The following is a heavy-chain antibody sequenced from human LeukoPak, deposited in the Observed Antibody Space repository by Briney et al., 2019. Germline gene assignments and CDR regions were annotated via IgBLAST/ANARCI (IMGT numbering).Heavy chain of an antibody. V-gene: IGHV4-59*08. CDR1: GDSISTYY. D-gene: IGHD5/OR15-5a*01. Sequence: SETLSLTCTVSGDSISTYYWTWIRQPPGKGLEWIGYIYSGSTNYNPSLNSRVTISVDTSKNQFSLKLSSVTATDTALYYCARRVYGTSQYYWGQGTLVTVSS. CDR3: ARRVYGTSQYY. J-gene: IGHJ4*02. CDR2: IYSGST.